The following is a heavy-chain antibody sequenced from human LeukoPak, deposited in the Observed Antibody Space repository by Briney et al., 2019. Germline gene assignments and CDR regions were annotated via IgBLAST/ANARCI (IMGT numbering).Heavy chain of an antibody. V-gene: IGHV4-61*02. J-gene: IGHJ6*03. Sequence: PSETLSLTCTVSGGSISSVSYYWRWIRQPAGKGLEWIGRIYTSWSTTYTPSIKSRVTISVATSKNQFSLKLSPVTAADTAVYYCARLTGTYYYMDVWGKGTTVTISS. CDR3: ARLTGTYYYMDV. CDR2: IYTSWST. D-gene: IGHD1-14*01. CDR1: GGSISSVSYY.